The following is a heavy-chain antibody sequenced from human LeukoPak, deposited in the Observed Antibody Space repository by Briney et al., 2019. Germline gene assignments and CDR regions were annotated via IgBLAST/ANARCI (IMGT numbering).Heavy chain of an antibody. J-gene: IGHJ4*02. CDR3: ARIHVYGGFDY. CDR2: IYYSGST. V-gene: IGHV4-39*07. D-gene: IGHD2-15*01. CDR1: GGSISSSSYY. Sequence: PSETLSLTCTVSGGSISSSSYYWGWIRQPPGKGLEWIGSIYYSGSTYYNPSLKSRVTISVDTSKNQFSLKLSSVTAADTAVYYCARIHVYGGFDYWGQGTLVTVSS.